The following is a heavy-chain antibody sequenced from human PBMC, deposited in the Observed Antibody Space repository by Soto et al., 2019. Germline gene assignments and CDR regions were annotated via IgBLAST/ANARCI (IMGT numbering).Heavy chain of an antibody. Sequence: GGSLRLSCAASGVTFSSYAMSWVRQAPGKGLEWVSAISGSGGNTYYADSVKGRFTISRDNSKSTLYLQMNSLRAEAMAVYYYAKVPRYCSGGSCYGGYFDYWGLGTLVTVSS. V-gene: IGHV3-23*01. J-gene: IGHJ4*02. D-gene: IGHD2-15*01. CDR2: ISGSGGNT. CDR1: GVTFSSYA. CDR3: AKVPRYCSGGSCYGGYFDY.